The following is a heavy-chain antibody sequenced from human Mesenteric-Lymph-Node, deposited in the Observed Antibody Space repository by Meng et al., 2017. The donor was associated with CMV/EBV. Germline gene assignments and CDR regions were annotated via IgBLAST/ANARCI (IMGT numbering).Heavy chain of an antibody. Sequence: GESLKISCAASGFTFSSYAMNWVRQAPGKGLEWVSYISSSGSTIYYADSVKGRFTISRDNAKNSLYLQMNSLRAEDTAVYYCALMASGYGFDPWGQGTLVTVSS. CDR1: GFTFSSYA. D-gene: IGHD5-12*01. V-gene: IGHV3-48*03. J-gene: IGHJ5*02. CDR3: ALMASGYGFDP. CDR2: ISSSGSTI.